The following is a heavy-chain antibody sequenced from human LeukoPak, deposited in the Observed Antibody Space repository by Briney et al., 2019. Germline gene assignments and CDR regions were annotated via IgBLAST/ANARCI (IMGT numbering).Heavy chain of an antibody. J-gene: IGHJ4*02. Sequence: GGSLRLSCAASGFTFSTYSMNWVRQAPGKGLEWVSSITSPVGRMYYADSLKGRITISRDNARSTLYLQMNSLRAGDTAVYYCATDGRSSGWYGFDYWGQGILVTVSS. D-gene: IGHD6-19*01. V-gene: IGHV3-21*01. CDR3: ATDGRSSGWYGFDY. CDR2: ITSPVGRM. CDR1: GFTFSTYS.